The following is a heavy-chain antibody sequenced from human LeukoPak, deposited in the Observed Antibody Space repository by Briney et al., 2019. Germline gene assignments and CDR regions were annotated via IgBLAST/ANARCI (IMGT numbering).Heavy chain of an antibody. Sequence: PGGSLRLSCAASGFTFSSYAMSWVRQAPGKGLEWFSVISGSGGSTYYADSVKGRFTISRDSSKNTVYLQMISLRVEDTAVYYCARDRRPNGYDTPIRGDDAFDIWGQGTMVTVSS. V-gene: IGHV3-23*01. J-gene: IGHJ3*02. CDR2: ISGSGGST. D-gene: IGHD3-22*01. CDR1: GFTFSSYA. CDR3: ARDRRPNGYDTPIRGDDAFDI.